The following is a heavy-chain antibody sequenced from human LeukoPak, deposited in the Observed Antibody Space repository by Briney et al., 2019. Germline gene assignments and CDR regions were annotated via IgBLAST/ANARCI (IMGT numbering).Heavy chain of an antibody. CDR3: VRALSGTDDY. Sequence: GGSLRLSCAASGFTFSSHWMHWVRQAPGKGLMWISRINNDGSTTTYADSVKGRFTISRDNAKNTLYLQMNSLRAEDMAVYYCVRALSGTDDYWGQGTLVTVSS. V-gene: IGHV3-74*03. CDR1: GFTFSSHW. CDR2: INNDGSTT. D-gene: IGHD2-15*01. J-gene: IGHJ4*02.